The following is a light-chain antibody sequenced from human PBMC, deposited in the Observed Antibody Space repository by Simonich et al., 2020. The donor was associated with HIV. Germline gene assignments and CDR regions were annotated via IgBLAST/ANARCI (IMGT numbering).Light chain of an antibody. CDR3: QHYNSWPPMCT. CDR2: GAS. J-gene: IGKJ2*02. CDR1: QSISRN. Sequence: EIVMTQSPATLSVSPGERATLYSRASQSISRNLAWYQQKPGQAPSLLIYGASTRATGFPARFSGSGSGTEFTLTISSLQSEDFAVYYCQHYNSWPPMCTFGQGTKLEIK. V-gene: IGKV3-15*01.